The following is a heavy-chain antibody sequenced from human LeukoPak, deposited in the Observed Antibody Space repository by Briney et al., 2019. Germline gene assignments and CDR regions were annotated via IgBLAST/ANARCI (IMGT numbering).Heavy chain of an antibody. V-gene: IGHV3-53*01. CDR2: IYSGGST. J-gene: IGHJ6*03. Sequence: GGSLRLSCAASGFTVSSNYMSWVRQAPGKGLEWVSVIYSGGSTYYADSVKGRFTISRDNSKNTLYLQMNSLRAEDTAVYYCARGGDQYYDFWSGYPSYMDVWGKGTTVTVSS. CDR1: GFTVSSNY. D-gene: IGHD3-3*01. CDR3: ARGGDQYYDFWSGYPSYMDV.